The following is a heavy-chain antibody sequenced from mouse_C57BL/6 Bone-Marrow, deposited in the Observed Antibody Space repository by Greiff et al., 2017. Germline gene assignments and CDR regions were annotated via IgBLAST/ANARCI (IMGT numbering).Heavy chain of an antibody. Sequence: EVKLQESGGDLVKPGGSLKLSCAASGFTFSSYGMSWVRQTPDKRLEWVATISSGGSYTYYPDSVKGRFTISRDNAKNTLHLQMSSLKSEHTAMYYCARHVIYYGSFYYFDYWGQGTTLTVAS. CDR3: ARHVIYYGSFYYFDY. D-gene: IGHD1-1*01. CDR2: ISSGGSYT. V-gene: IGHV5-6*01. CDR1: GFTFSSYG. J-gene: IGHJ2*01.